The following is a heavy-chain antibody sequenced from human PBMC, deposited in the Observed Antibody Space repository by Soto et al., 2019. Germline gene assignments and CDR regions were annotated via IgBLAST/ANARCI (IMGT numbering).Heavy chain of an antibody. D-gene: IGHD3-3*01. J-gene: IGHJ4*02. CDR3: ARVVASAYYDFWSGSSYYFDY. CDR1: GYTFTSYG. Sequence: QVQLVQSGAEVKKPGASVKVSCKASGYTFTSYGISWVRQAPGQGLEWMGWISAYNGNTNYAQKLQGRVTMTTDTSTSTAYMELRSLGSDDTAVYYCARVVASAYYDFWSGSSYYFDYWGQGTLVTVSS. V-gene: IGHV1-18*01. CDR2: ISAYNGNT.